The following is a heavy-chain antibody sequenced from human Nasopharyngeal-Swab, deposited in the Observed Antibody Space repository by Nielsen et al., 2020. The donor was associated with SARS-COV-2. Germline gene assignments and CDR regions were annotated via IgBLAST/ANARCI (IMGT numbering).Heavy chain of an antibody. J-gene: IGHJ4*02. CDR1: GITFSSYA. V-gene: IGHV3-23*01. D-gene: IGHD3-3*01. CDR3: AKGTDSDYDFWSGYPTTLDS. Sequence: GESLKISCAASGITFSSYAMSWVRRAPGKGLEWVSTISGSGGSTYYADSVKGRFTISRDNSENTLSLQMNSLRAEDTALYYCAKGTDSDYDFWSGYPTTLDSWGQGTLVTVSS. CDR2: ISGSGGST.